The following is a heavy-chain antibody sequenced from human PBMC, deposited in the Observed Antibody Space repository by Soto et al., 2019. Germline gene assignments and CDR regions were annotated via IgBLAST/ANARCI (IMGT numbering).Heavy chain of an antibody. Sequence: EVQLVESGGGLIQPGGSLKLSCAASGFTVGNNYMSWVRQAPGKGLEWVSLIYSTGTTKYADSVKGRFTVSRDNAKNTLYLQMNSLRAEDTAVYYCAKDGMGSGSHYTSFGYWGQGTLVTVSS. CDR1: GFTVGNNY. V-gene: IGHV3-53*01. CDR3: AKDGMGSGSHYTSFGY. CDR2: IYSTGTT. J-gene: IGHJ4*02. D-gene: IGHD3-10*01.